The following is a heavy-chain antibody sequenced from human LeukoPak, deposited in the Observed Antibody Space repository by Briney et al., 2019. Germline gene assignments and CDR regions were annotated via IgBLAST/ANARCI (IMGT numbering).Heavy chain of an antibody. CDR1: GGSFGGYY. D-gene: IGHD3-22*01. CDR2: INHSGST. Sequence: PSETLSLTCAVYGGSFGGYYWSWIRQPPGKGLKWIGEINHSGSTNYNPSLKSRVTISVVTAKNQFSLKLSSVTAADTAVYYCATSRYYYDSSGYYNGAAFDIWGQGTMVTVSS. V-gene: IGHV4-34*01. CDR3: ATSRYYYDSSGYYNGAAFDI. J-gene: IGHJ3*02.